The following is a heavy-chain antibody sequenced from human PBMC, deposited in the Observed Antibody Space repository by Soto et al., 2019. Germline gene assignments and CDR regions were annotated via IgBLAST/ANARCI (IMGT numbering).Heavy chain of an antibody. J-gene: IGHJ4*02. D-gene: IGHD6-19*01. V-gene: IGHV4-4*02. CDR2: IYHSGST. CDR3: ARWASKWLVLGVANLFDY. CDR1: GGSISSSNW. Sequence: QVQLQESGPGLVKPSGTLSLTCAVSGGSISSSNWWSWVRQPPGKGLEWIGEIYHSGSTNYNPSRKSRVAISVDKSKNQFSLKLSSVTAADTAVYDCARWASKWLVLGVANLFDYWGQGTLVTVSS.